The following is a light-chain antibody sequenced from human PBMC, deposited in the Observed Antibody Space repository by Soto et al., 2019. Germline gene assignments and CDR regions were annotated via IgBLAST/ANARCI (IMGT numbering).Light chain of an antibody. CDR3: CLSPGSLTWL. V-gene: IGLV2-11*01. CDR1: GSDVGDSSH. CDR2: EVN. Sequence: QSVLTQPRSVSGSPGQSVTISCTATGSDVGDSSHVSWYQLHPGKAPKLMIYEVNNRPSGVPDRFSGSKSSSTASLTISGLQAEDEAEYYCCLSPGSLTWLFGGGTKLTVL. J-gene: IGLJ3*02.